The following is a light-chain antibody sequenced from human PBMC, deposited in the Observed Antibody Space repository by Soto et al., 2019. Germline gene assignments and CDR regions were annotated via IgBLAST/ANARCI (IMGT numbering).Light chain of an antibody. CDR2: DAS. Sequence: EIVMTQSPATLSVSLGDRATLSCRASQSVSSSYLAWYQQKPGQAPRLLIYDASNRATGIPARFSGSGSGTDFTLAISSLEPEDFALYYCQQRSDWPLTFGGGTKVDIK. J-gene: IGKJ4*01. CDR3: QQRSDWPLT. V-gene: IGKV3D-20*02. CDR1: QSVSSSY.